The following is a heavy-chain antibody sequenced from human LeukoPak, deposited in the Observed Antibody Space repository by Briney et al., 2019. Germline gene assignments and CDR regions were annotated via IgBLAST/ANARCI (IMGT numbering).Heavy chain of an antibody. CDR2: MNPNSGNT. CDR3: ARGPIIDIAIIPAADNYYYMDV. Sequence: ASVKVSCKASGYTFTSYDINWVRQATGQGLEWMGWMNPNSGNTGYAQKFQGRVTMTTDTSTTTAYMDLRSLRSDDTAVYYCARGPIIDIAIIPAADNYYYMDVWGKGTTVTVSS. V-gene: IGHV1-8*02. J-gene: IGHJ6*03. CDR1: GYTFTSYD. D-gene: IGHD2-2*01.